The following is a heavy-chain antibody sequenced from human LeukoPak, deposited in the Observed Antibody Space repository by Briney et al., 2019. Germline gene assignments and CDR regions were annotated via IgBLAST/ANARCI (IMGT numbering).Heavy chain of an antibody. J-gene: IGHJ4*03. CDR2: IYHSGST. Sequence: PSETLSLTCAVSDYSISSAYYWGWIRQPPGKGLEWIGSIYHSGSTDYNPSLKSRVTISVDTSKNQFSLKLRSVTAADTAVYYCARDQAYCGGDCYFDFWGQGPWSPSPQ. D-gene: IGHD2-21*02. CDR1: DYSISSAYY. V-gene: IGHV4-38-2*02. CDR3: ARDQAYCGGDCYFDF.